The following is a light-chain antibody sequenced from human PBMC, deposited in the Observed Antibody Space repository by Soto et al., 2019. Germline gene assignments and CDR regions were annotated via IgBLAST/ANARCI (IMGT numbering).Light chain of an antibody. J-gene: IGKJ1*01. CDR3: QQSFGAPRT. Sequence: DIQMTQSPSTLSASVGDRVTITCRASQNVENYLAWYQQKPGKAPKLLIYKASGLESGVPSRFGGSGYGTEFTLTISSLQSDDFATYYCQQSFGAPRTFGQGTRVDIK. CDR1: QNVENY. V-gene: IGKV1-5*03. CDR2: KAS.